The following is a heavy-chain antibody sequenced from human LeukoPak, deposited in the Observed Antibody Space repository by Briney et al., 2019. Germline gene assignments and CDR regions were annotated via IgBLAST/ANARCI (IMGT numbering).Heavy chain of an antibody. CDR1: GYTFITYE. V-gene: IGHV1-8*01. D-gene: IGHD6-6*01. Sequence: ASVKVSCKASGYTFITYEINWVRQAPGQGLELMGWMNPNSGNTGYAQKFQGRVTMTRDTSISTAYMELSRLRSDDTAVYYCARGGQLGFPRDFDYWGQGTLVTVSS. CDR2: MNPNSGNT. CDR3: ARGGQLGFPRDFDY. J-gene: IGHJ4*02.